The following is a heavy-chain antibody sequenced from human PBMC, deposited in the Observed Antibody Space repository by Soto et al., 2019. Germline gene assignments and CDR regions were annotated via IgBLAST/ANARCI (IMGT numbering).Heavy chain of an antibody. CDR1: GGTFSSYA. CDR2: INPIFGTA. Sequence: QVQLVQSGAEVKKPGSSVKVSCKASGGTFSSYAISWVRQAPGQGLEWMGGINPIFGTANYAQKFQGRVTITADETTSTAYNEQSNLGSQDTAVYYCARSGVARAPYDYWGQGTLITVTT. J-gene: IGHJ4*02. CDR3: ARSGVARAPYDY. V-gene: IGHV1-69*01. D-gene: IGHD5-12*01.